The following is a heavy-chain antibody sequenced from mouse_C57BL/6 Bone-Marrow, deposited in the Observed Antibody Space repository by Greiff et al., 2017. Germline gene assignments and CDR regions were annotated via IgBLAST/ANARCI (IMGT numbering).Heavy chain of an antibody. CDR1: GFNIKDYY. Sequence: VQLKQSGAELVKPGASVKLSCTASGFNIKDYYMHWVKQRTEQGLEWIGRIDPEDGETKYAPKFQGKATITADTSSNTAYLQLSSLTSEDTAVYYCASGRLPLYWYFEVWGTGTTVTVSS. D-gene: IGHD2-4*01. CDR3: ASGRLPLYWYFEV. CDR2: IDPEDGET. J-gene: IGHJ1*03. V-gene: IGHV14-2*01.